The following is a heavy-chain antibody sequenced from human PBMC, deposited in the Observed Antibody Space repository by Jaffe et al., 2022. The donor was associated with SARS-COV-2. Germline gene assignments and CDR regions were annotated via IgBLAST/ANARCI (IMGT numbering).Heavy chain of an antibody. J-gene: IGHJ4*02. V-gene: IGHV3-30-3*01. D-gene: IGHD6-13*01. CDR3: ARNHEEQQLLIDY. CDR1: GFTFSSYA. CDR2: ISYDGSNK. Sequence: QVQLVESGGGVVQPGRSLRLSCAASGFTFSSYAMYWVRQAPGKGLEWVAVISYDGSNKYYADSVKGRFTISRDNSKNTLYLQMNSLRVEDTAVYYCARNHEEQQLLIDYWGQGTLVTVSS.